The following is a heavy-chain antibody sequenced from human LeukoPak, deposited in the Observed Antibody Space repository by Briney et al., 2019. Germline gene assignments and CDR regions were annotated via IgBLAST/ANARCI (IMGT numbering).Heavy chain of an antibody. J-gene: IGHJ6*03. D-gene: IGHD1-26*01. CDR1: GFTFRNYG. V-gene: IGHV3-23*01. CDR2: ISNSGGNT. Sequence: PGGTLRLSCAASGFTFRNYGMSWVRQAPGKGLEWVSAISNSGGNTYYADSVKGRFTISRDTSRNTLYLQMNSLRAEDTAVYYCAKDDGGSYYIYYYYMDVWGKGTTVTISS. CDR3: AKDDGGSYYIYYYYMDV.